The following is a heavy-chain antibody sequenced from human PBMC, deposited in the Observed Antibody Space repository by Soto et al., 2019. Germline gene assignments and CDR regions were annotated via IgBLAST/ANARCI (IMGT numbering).Heavy chain of an antibody. CDR2: IVAGSGNT. D-gene: IGHD4-17*01. V-gene: IGHV1-58*01. CDR1: GFTFTRSA. Sequence: SVKVSCKASGFTFTRSAVQWVRQARGQRPEWIGWIVAGSGNTNYAQKFQERVTITRDMSTSTAYMELSSLRSEDTAVYYCAAFATTGDAFDVWGQGTMVTVSS. J-gene: IGHJ3*01. CDR3: AAFATTGDAFDV.